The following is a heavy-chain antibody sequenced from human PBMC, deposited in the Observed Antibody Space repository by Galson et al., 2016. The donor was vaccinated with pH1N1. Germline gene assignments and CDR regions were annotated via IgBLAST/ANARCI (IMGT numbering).Heavy chain of an antibody. D-gene: IGHD2-15*01. CDR1: GLAFRSNG. V-gene: IGHV3-23*01. CDR3: VTDVFCSDGTCYMFDH. J-gene: IGHJ4*02. CDR2: ISSSGDNT. Sequence: SLRLSCAASGLAFRSNGMGWVRQAPGKGLEWVSTISSSGDNTHYADSVKGRFTISRDNSKHTLSLQMNGLRAEDTAVYYWVTDVFCSDGTCYMFDHWGQGTLVTVSS.